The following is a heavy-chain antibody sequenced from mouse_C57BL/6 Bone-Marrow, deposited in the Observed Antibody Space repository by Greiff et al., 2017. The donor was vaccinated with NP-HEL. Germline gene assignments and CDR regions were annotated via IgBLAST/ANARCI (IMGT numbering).Heavy chain of an antibody. CDR3: TRTGIYDGYPFDY. J-gene: IGHJ2*01. V-gene: IGHV1-15*01. D-gene: IGHD2-3*01. CDR2: IDPETGGT. CDR1: GYTFTDYE. Sequence: VHLVESGAELVRPGASVTLSCKASGYTFTDYEMHWVKQTPVHGLEWIGAIDPETGGTAYNQKFKGKAILTADKSSSTAYMELRSLTSEDSAVYYCTRTGIYDGYPFDYWGQGTTLTVSS.